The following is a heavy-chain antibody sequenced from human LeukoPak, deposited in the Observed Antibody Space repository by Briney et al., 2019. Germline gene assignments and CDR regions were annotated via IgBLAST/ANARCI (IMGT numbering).Heavy chain of an antibody. CDR2: IYYSGST. J-gene: IGHJ5*02. V-gene: IGHV4-39*02. CDR3: ARESIVGVSGGWFDP. Sequence: SETLSLTCTVSGGSISSSSYYWGWIRQPPGKGLEWIGSIYYSGSTYYNPSLKSRVTISVDTSKNQFSLKLTSVTAADTAAYYCARESIVGVSGGWFDPWGQGILVTVSS. CDR1: GGSISSSSYY. D-gene: IGHD1-26*01.